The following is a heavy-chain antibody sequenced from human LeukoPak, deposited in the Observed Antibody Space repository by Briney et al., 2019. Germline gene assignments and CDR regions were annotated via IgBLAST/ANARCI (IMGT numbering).Heavy chain of an antibody. V-gene: IGHV1-46*01. CDR2: IYPRDGST. J-gene: IGHJ4*02. CDR1: GYTFTSNY. Sequence: ASVKVSCKASGYTFTSNYIHWVRQAPGQGLEWMGMIYPRDGSTSYAQKFQGRVTVTRDTSTSTVHMELSGLRSEDTAVYYCARGQEGFDYWGQGALVTVSS. CDR3: ARGQEGFDY.